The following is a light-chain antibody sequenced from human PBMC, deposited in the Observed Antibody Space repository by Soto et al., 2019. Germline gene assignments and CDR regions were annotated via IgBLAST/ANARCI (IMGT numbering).Light chain of an antibody. CDR3: CSYSSTRDV. J-gene: IGLJ1*01. CDR2: EVT. Sequence: QSVLTQPSCVSVSPGQSIAISCTGTSSVVGGYNFVSWYQPHSGKASKLMIYEVTKRPSGVSHRFYGSKPGNTATLTAARDEAEDDCDYSCCSYSSTRDVLGSGTNVTV. CDR1: SSVVGGYNF. V-gene: IGLV2-14*01.